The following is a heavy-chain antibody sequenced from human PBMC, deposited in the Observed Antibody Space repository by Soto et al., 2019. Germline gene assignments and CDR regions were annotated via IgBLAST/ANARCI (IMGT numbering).Heavy chain of an antibody. V-gene: IGHV3-11*01. J-gene: IGHJ4*02. D-gene: IGHD3-22*01. CDR2: ISSSGNNI. Sequence: QVQLVESGGGLVKTSGSLRIACAASGFTFSDYYMSWVRQAPGKGLEWVSYISSSGNNIYYADSVKGRFTIYRDNAKNSVYLQMNSLRAEDTALYFCAKMSSENYYDPVFSWGQGTLVTVPS. CDR3: AKMSSENYYDPVFS. CDR1: GFTFSDYY.